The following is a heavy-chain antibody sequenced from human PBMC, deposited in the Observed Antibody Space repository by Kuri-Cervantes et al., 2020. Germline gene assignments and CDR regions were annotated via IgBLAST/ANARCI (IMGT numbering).Heavy chain of an antibody. CDR3: ARDIAVAGTEYFQH. V-gene: IGHV2-70*16. J-gene: IGHJ1*01. CDR2: IDWDDDK. D-gene: IGHD6-19*01. CDR1: GGSFSGYY. Sequence: TLSLTCAVYGGSFSGYYWSWIRQPPGKALEWLARIDWDDDKFYSTSLKTRLTISKDTSKNQVVLTMTNMDPVDTATYYCARDIAVAGTEYFQHWGQGTLVTVSS.